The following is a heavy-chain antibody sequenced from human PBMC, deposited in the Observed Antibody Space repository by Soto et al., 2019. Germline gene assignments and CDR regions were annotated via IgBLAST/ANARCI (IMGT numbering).Heavy chain of an antibody. CDR2: ISAYNGNT. CDR3: AREDSSGWSSVYYYYMEV. CDR1: GYTFTSYG. D-gene: IGHD6-19*01. J-gene: IGHJ6*03. V-gene: IGHV1-18*01. Sequence: ASVKVSCKASGYTFTSYGISWVRQAPGQGLEWMGWISAYNGNTNYAQKLQGRVTMTTDTSTSTAYMELRSLRSDDTAVYYCAREDSSGWSSVYYYYMEVWGKGTTVTVSS.